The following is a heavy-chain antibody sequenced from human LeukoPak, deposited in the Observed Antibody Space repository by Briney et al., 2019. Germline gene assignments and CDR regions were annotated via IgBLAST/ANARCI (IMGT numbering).Heavy chain of an antibody. Sequence: GGSLRLSCAASGFTFNTYGMSWVRQAPGKGLEWLSYIGPGPSHTYYADSVRGRFVISRDDAKSSLYLQMSSLRAEGTAVYYCARDYVTMAPDYGGLGTLVTVSS. J-gene: IGHJ4*02. CDR2: IGPGPSHT. CDR3: ARDYVTMAPDY. V-gene: IGHV3-21*01. D-gene: IGHD3-10*02. CDR1: GFTFNTYG.